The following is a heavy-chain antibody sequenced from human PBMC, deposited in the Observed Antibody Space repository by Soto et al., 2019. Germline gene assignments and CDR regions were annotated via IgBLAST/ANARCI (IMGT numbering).Heavy chain of an antibody. Sequence: SGPTLVNPTQTLTLTCTFSGLSLSTSGVGVGWIRQPPGKALEWLALIYWDDDKRYSPSLKSRLTITKDTSKNQVVLTMTNMDPVDTATYYCARNIVVVPAAMDRYYYYGMDVWGQGTTVTVSS. CDR2: IYWDDDK. V-gene: IGHV2-5*02. J-gene: IGHJ6*02. CDR3: ARNIVVVPAAMDRYYYYGMDV. CDR1: GLSLSTSGVG. D-gene: IGHD2-2*01.